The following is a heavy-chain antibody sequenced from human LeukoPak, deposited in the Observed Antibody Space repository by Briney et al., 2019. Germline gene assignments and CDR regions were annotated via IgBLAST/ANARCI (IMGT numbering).Heavy chain of an antibody. CDR2: INHSGST. J-gene: IGHJ4*02. D-gene: IGHD3-10*01. CDR3: ARGNNLNYYGSGSYACDY. Sequence: PSETLSLTCAVYGGSFSGYYWSWIRQPPGKGLEWIGEINHSGSTNYNPSLKSRFTISVDTSKNQFSLKLSSETAADTAVYYCARGNNLNYYGSGSYACDYWGQGTLVTVSS. CDR1: GGSFSGYY. V-gene: IGHV4-34*01.